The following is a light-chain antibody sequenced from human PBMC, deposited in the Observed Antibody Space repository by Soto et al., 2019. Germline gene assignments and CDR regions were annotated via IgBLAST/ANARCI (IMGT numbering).Light chain of an antibody. V-gene: IGKV4-1*01. Sequence: DIVMTQSPDSPAVSLGERATIKCKSSQSVLYSSNNKNYLAWYQQKPGQPPKLLIYWASTRDSGVPDRFSGSGSETDFTLTISSLRAEDAAVYYCQQYYTTPWTFGQGTKVEIK. J-gene: IGKJ1*01. CDR2: WAS. CDR1: QSVLYSSNNKNY. CDR3: QQYYTTPWT.